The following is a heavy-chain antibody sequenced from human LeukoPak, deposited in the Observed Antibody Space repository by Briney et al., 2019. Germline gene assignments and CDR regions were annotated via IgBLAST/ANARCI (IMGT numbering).Heavy chain of an antibody. V-gene: IGHV3-21*04. CDR2: ISSSSSYI. Sequence: GGSLRLSCAASGFTFSSYSMNWVRQAPGKGLEWVSSISSSSSYIYYADSVKGRFTISRDNAKNSLYLQMNSLRAEDTAIYYRAKGRTASCYSPNDYWGQGTLVTVSS. CDR3: AKGRTASCYSPNDY. D-gene: IGHD2-15*01. J-gene: IGHJ4*02. CDR1: GFTFSSYS.